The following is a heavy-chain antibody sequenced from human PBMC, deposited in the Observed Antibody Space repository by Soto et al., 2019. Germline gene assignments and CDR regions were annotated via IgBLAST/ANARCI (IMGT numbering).Heavy chain of an antibody. Sequence: ASVKVSCKASGYSFTDYHIHWVRQAPGQGLEWLGRINPKSGGTSTAQKFQGWVTMTADTSISTASMELTRLTSDDTAIYYCARGDSTDCSNGVCSFFYNHDMDVWGQGTTVTVSS. V-gene: IGHV1-2*04. CDR3: ARGDSTDCSNGVCSFFYNHDMDV. J-gene: IGHJ6*02. CDR2: INPKSGGT. CDR1: GYSFTDYH. D-gene: IGHD2-8*01.